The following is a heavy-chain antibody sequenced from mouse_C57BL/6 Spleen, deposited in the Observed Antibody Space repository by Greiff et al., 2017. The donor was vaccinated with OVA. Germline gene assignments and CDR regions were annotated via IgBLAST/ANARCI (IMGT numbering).Heavy chain of an antibody. CDR1: GFTFSDYG. CDR3: ARQNGNYCYAMDY. J-gene: IGHJ4*01. Sequence: DVHLVESGGGLVKPGGSLKLSCAASGFTFSDYGMHWVRQAPEKGLEWVAYISSGSSTIYYADTVKGRFTISRDNAKNTLFLQMPSLRSEDTAMYYCARQNGNYCYAMDYWGQGTSVTVSS. CDR2: ISSGSSTI. D-gene: IGHD2-1*01. V-gene: IGHV5-17*01.